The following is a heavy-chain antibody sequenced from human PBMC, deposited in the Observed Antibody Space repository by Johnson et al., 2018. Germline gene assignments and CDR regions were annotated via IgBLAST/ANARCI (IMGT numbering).Heavy chain of an antibody. V-gene: IGHV3-30-3*02. J-gene: IGHJ6*03. CDR2: ISYDGSNK. CDR1: GFTFSSYA. D-gene: IGHD3-16*01. CDR3: AGDSGWGSYYYYYYMDV. Sequence: QVQLQESGGGVVQPGRSLRLSCAASGFTFSSYAMHWVRQAPGKGLEWVAVISYDGSNKYYADSVKGRFTISRENSKNTLYRQMNSLRAEDTAVFYCAGDSGWGSYYYYYYMDVWGKGTTVTVSS.